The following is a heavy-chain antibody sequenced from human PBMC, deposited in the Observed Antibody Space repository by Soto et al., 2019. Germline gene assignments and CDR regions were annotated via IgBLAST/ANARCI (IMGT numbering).Heavy chain of an antibody. CDR3: ARDPKGEMATYHHFDY. CDR2: IIPILGIA. Sequence: QVQLVQSGAEVKKPGSSVKVSCKASGGTFSSYTISWVRQAPGQGLEWMGRIIPILGIANYAQKFQGRVTITADKSTSTAYMELSSLRSEDTAVYYCARDPKGEMATYHHFDYWGQGTLVTVSS. J-gene: IGHJ4*02. V-gene: IGHV1-69*08. D-gene: IGHD5-12*01. CDR1: GGTFSSYT.